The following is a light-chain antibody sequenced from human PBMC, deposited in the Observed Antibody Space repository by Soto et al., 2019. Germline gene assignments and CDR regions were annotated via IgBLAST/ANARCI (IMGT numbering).Light chain of an antibody. CDR3: QQRSNWPLT. V-gene: IGKV3-11*01. CDR2: DAS. J-gene: IGKJ4*01. Sequence: EIVLTKSPATLSLSPGERATLSCRASQSVSSYLAWYQQKPGQAPRLLIYDASNRATGIPARFSGSGSGTDFTLTISSLEPEDVAVYYCQQRSNWPLTSGGGTKVEIK. CDR1: QSVSSY.